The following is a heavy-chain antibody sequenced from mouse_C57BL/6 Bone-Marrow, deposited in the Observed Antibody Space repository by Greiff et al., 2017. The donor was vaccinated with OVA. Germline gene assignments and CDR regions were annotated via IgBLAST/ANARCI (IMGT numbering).Heavy chain of an antibody. D-gene: IGHD1-1*01. CDR1: GYTFTNYW. Sequence: QLQQPGAELVRPGTSVKLSCKASGYTFTNYWMHWVKQRPGQGLEWIGVIAPSDSYINYNHKFKGRATLTVDTSSSTAYMHLSSLTSEDSAVYYCAHYGSRLYLHYWGQGTSLTVSS. CDR2: IAPSDSYI. J-gene: IGHJ2*02. CDR3: AHYGSRLYLHY. V-gene: IGHV1-59*01.